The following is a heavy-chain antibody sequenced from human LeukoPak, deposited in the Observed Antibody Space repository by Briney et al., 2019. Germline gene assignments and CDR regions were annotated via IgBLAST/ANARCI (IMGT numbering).Heavy chain of an antibody. V-gene: IGHV1-24*01. Sequence: ASVKVSCKVPGYTLTELYMHWVRQAPGKGLEWMGGFDPEDGETIYAQKFQGRVTMTEDTSTDTAYMELSSLRSEDTAVYYCATGSYCQGSLDYWGQGTLVTVSS. CDR2: FDPEDGET. CDR3: ATGSYCQGSLDY. CDR1: GYTLTELY. J-gene: IGHJ4*02. D-gene: IGHD1-26*01.